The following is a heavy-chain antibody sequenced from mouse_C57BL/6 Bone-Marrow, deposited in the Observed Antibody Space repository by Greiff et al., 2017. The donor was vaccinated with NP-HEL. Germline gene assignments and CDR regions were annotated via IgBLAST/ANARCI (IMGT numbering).Heavy chain of an antibody. J-gene: IGHJ2*01. D-gene: IGHD2-1*01. Sequence: QVQLQQSGPGLVQPSQSLSITCTASGFSLTSYGVHWVRQSPGKGLEWLGVIWSGGSTDYNAAFISRLSISKDNSKSQVFFKMNSLQADDTAIYYCARKGNYGNLHFDYWGQGTTLTVSS. CDR1: GFSLTSYG. CDR3: ARKGNYGNLHFDY. V-gene: IGHV2-2*01. CDR2: IWSGGST.